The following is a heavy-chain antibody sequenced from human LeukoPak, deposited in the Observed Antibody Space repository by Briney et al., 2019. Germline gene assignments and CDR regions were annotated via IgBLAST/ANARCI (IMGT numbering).Heavy chain of an antibody. V-gene: IGHV4-34*01. CDR2: INHSGST. CDR3: ARGRGGYSYGQVDY. J-gene: IGHJ4*02. Sequence: SETLSLTCAVYGGSFSDYYWSWIRQPPGKGLEGIGEINHSGSTNYNPSLKSRVTISVDTSKNQFSLKLSSVTAADTAVYYCARGRGGYSYGQVDYWGQGTLVTVSS. D-gene: IGHD5-18*01. CDR1: GGSFSDYY.